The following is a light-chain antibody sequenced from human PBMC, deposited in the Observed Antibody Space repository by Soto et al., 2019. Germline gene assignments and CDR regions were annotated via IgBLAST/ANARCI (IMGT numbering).Light chain of an antibody. CDR1: QSVSNN. CDR2: GAS. CDR3: KHRSNWPPD. Sequence: EIVMTQSPSTLSVSPGETATLSCRASQSVSNNVAWYQQKPGQAPRLLILGASTRATGIPARFSGSGSGTEFTLSISSLQSEDFAVYYCKHRSNWPPDFGPGTKVDIK. J-gene: IGKJ3*01. V-gene: IGKV3-15*01.